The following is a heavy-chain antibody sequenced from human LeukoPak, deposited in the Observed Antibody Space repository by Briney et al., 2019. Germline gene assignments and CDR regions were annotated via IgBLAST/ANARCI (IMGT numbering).Heavy chain of an antibody. CDR1: GGSFSGHY. Sequence: SETLSLTCAVYGGSFSGHYCSWIRQSPGKGLEWIGEISHSGSTDYNPSLKSRVTISVDTSKNQFSLKVRSVTAADTALYYCARGPPYSSSWYGYWGQGTLVTVSS. CDR3: ARGPPYSSSWYGY. V-gene: IGHV4-34*01. J-gene: IGHJ4*02. CDR2: ISHSGST. D-gene: IGHD6-13*01.